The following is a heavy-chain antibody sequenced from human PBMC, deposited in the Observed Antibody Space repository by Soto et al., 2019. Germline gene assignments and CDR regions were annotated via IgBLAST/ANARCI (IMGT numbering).Heavy chain of an antibody. J-gene: IGHJ5*02. D-gene: IGHD4-17*01. CDR1: GFTFSSYS. V-gene: IGHV3-21*03. CDR2: ISSSSSYI. CDR3: TTDTTVTTADKRFDP. Sequence: GGSLRLSCAASGFTFSSYSMNWVRQAPGKGLEWVSSISSSSSYIYYADSVKGRFTISRDDSKNTLYLQMNSLKTEDTAVYYCTTDTTVTTADKRFDPWGQGTLVTVSS.